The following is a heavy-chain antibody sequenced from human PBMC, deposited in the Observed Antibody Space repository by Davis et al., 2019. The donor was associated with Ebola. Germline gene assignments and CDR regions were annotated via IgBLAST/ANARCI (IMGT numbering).Heavy chain of an antibody. CDR3: ARSGLSFGVVKYHYGMDA. J-gene: IGHJ6*04. CDR1: GFTFSSYA. Sequence: GGSLRLSCAASGFTFSSYAMSWVRQAPGKGLEWVSAISGSGGSTYYADSVKGRFTISRDSSKKTMYLQMNSLRGEDTAVYYCARSGLSFGVVKYHYGMDAWGKGTTVTVSS. V-gene: IGHV3-23*01. D-gene: IGHD3-3*01. CDR2: ISGSGGST.